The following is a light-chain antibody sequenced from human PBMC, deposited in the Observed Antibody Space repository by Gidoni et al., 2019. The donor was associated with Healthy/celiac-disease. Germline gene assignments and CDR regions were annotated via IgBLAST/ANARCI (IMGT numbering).Light chain of an antibody. CDR2: SNN. V-gene: IGLV1-44*01. Sequence: QSVLTQPPSPSGTPGQRVTISCSGSSSNIGSNTVNCYQQLPGTAPTLLIYSNNQRPSGVPDRFSGAKSGTSASLAISGLQSADEADYYCAAWDDSLNGVVFGGGTKLTVL. J-gene: IGLJ2*01. CDR3: AAWDDSLNGVV. CDR1: SSNIGSNT.